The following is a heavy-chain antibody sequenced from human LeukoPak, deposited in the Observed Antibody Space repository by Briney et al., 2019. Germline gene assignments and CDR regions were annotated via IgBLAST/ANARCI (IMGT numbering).Heavy chain of an antibody. Sequence: ASVKVSCKASGYTFTSYDINWVRQATGQGLEWMGWMNPNSGNTGYAQKFQGRVTITRNTSISTAYMELSSLRSEDTAVYYCAGGLGYCSSTSCYGNWFDPWGQGTLVTVSS. V-gene: IGHV1-8*03. CDR2: MNPNSGNT. CDR1: GYTFTSYD. D-gene: IGHD2-2*01. J-gene: IGHJ5*02. CDR3: AGGLGYCSSTSCYGNWFDP.